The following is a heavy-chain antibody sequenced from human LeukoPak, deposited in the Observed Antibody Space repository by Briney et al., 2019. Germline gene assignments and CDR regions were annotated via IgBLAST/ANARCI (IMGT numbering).Heavy chain of an antibody. D-gene: IGHD3-10*01. CDR3: VNGGSGSYLGGQYYFDY. Sequence: PGGSLRLSCSASGFTFSSYAMHWVRQVPGKGLEYVSAISSNGGSTYYADSVKGRFTISRDNSKNTLYLQMSSLRAEDTAVYYCVNGGSGSYLGGQYYFDYWGQGTLVTVSS. V-gene: IGHV3-64D*06. J-gene: IGHJ4*02. CDR2: ISSNGGST. CDR1: GFTFSSYA.